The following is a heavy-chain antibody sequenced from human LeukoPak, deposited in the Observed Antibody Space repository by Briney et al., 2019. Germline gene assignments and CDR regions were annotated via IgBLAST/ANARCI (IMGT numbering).Heavy chain of an antibody. CDR3: ARGSYGSGSYISYYGMDV. CDR1: GYHFSGYW. V-gene: IGHV5-51*01. J-gene: IGHJ6*02. D-gene: IGHD3-10*01. CDR2: IYPGDSDT. Sequence: GESLKISCKGSGYHFSGYWIGWVRQMPGKGLEWMGIIYPGDSDTRYSPSFQGQVTISADKSISTAYLQWSSLKASDTAMYYCARGSYGSGSYISYYGMDVWGQGTTVTVSS.